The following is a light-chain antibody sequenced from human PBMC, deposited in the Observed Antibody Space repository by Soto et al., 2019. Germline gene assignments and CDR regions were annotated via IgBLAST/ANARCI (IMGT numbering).Light chain of an antibody. Sequence: EIVMTQSPATLSVSPGERATLSCRASQSVSSNLAWYQQKPGQAPRLLIYGASTRATGIPARFSGSGSGTKFTLTMRSVGSEDFAFYYCKQYNNWGLTVGQGTKVDIK. CDR2: GAS. CDR1: QSVSSN. J-gene: IGKJ1*01. V-gene: IGKV3-15*01. CDR3: KQYNNWGLT.